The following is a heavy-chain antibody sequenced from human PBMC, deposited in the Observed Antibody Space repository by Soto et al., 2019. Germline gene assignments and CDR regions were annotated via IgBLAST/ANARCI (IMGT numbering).Heavy chain of an antibody. CDR3: AKYFTRLIFPDYYYDSSGAFDI. V-gene: IGHV3-23*01. CDR2: ISGSGGST. D-gene: IGHD3-22*01. Sequence: PGGSLRLSCAASGFTFSSYAMSWVRQAPGKGLEWVSAISGSGGSTYYADSVKGRFTISRDNSKNTLYLQMNSLRAEDTAVYYCAKYFTRLIFPDYYYDSSGAFDIWGQGTMVTVSS. J-gene: IGHJ3*02. CDR1: GFTFSSYA.